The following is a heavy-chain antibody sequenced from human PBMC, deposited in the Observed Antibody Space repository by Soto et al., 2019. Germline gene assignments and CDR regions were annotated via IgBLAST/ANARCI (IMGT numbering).Heavy chain of an antibody. CDR1: GGSFSGYS. D-gene: IGHD6-19*01. Sequence: SETLSLTCAVYGGSFSGYSWTWIRQPPGTGLEWIGEINHSGSTNYNPSLKSRVTISVDTSKNTVSLEMTSLRAEDTAVYYCAKGGRQWLVTSDFNYWGQGALVTVSS. CDR2: INHSGST. CDR3: AKGGRQWLVTSDFNY. V-gene: IGHV4-34*01. J-gene: IGHJ4*02.